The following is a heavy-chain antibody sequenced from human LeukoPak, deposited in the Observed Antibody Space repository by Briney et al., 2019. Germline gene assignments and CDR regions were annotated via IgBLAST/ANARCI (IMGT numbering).Heavy chain of an antibody. CDR1: GFTFSSYS. D-gene: IGHD3-16*02. CDR3: ARESYYDYVWGSYRYGGAFDI. J-gene: IGHJ3*02. Sequence: TGGSLRLSCAASGFTFSSYSMNWVRQAPGKGLEWVSSISSSSSYIYYADSVKGRFTISRDNAKNSLYLQMNSLRAEDTAVYYCARESYYDYVWGSYRYGGAFDIWGQGTMVTVSS. CDR2: ISSSSSYI. V-gene: IGHV3-21*01.